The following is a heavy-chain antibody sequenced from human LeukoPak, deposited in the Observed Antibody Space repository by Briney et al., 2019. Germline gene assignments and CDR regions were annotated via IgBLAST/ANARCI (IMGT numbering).Heavy chain of an antibody. CDR1: GFTFSNYA. CDR2: ISGSAHKI. J-gene: IGHJ4*02. CDR3: AGRPTGYSSGYIH. Sequence: GGSLRLSCAASGFTFSNYAVSWVRQAPEKGLDWVSVISGSAHKIRYADSVKGRFTISRDNSENIVYLQMNNLRVEDTAVYYCAGRPTGYSSGYIHWGQGTLVTVSS. D-gene: IGHD5-18*01. V-gene: IGHV3-23*01.